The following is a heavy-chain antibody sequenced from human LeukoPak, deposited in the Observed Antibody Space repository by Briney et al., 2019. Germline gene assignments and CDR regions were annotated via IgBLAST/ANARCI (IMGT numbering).Heavy chain of an antibody. J-gene: IGHJ5*02. CDR1: GFTFSSYS. CDR3: ARDQMTTVTYNWFDP. Sequence: GGSLRLSCAASGFTFSSYSMNWVRQAPGKGLEWVSSISSSSSYIYYADSVKGRFTISRDNAKNSLYLQMNSLRAEDTAVYYCARDQMTTVTYNWFDPWGQGTLVTVSS. V-gene: IGHV3-21*01. D-gene: IGHD4-17*01. CDR2: ISSSSSYI.